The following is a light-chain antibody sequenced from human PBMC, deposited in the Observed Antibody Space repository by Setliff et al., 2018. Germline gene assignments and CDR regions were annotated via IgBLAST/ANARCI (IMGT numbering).Light chain of an antibody. CDR2: EVT. J-gene: IGLJ1*01. Sequence: QSALTQPPFASGSPGQSLTISCTGTSRDIGAYKFVSWYQQHPGKAPRLIIYEVTKRPSGVPDRFSGSKSGNTASLTVSGLQAEDEADYYCSSYAASYNPYVFGSGTKVTVL. CDR1: SRDIGAYKF. V-gene: IGLV2-8*01. CDR3: SSYAASYNPYV.